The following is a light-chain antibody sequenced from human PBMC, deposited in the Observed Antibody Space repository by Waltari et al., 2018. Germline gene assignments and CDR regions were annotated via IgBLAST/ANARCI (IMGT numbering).Light chain of an antibody. CDR2: DAS. Sequence: ENLLTQSPGTLSLSPGEGATLSCRASQSVSSNLAWYQQKPGQVPRLLIYDASNRATGIPARFSGSGSGTDFILTISSLEPEDFAVYYCQQRTHSLTFGGGTKVEIK. CDR1: QSVSSN. J-gene: IGKJ4*01. V-gene: IGKV3-11*01. CDR3: QQRTHSLT.